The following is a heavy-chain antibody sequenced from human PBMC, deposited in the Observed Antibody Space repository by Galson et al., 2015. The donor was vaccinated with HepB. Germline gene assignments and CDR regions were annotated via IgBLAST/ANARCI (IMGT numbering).Heavy chain of an antibody. D-gene: IGHD3-22*01. CDR1: GASINSGDYF. V-gene: IGHV4-31*03. Sequence: TLSLTCFVSGASINSGDYFWSWIRQLPGKGLEWIGYIYYTGSTYYNPSLKSRVAISLDSSENQFSLKLSSVTAADTAVYYCATITMNVVVINPWGHGTLVTASS. J-gene: IGHJ4*01. CDR2: IYYTGST. CDR3: ATITMNVVVINP.